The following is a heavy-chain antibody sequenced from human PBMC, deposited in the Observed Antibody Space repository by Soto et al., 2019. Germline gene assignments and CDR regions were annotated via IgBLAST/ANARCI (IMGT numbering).Heavy chain of an antibody. V-gene: IGHV4-30-4*01. D-gene: IGHD6-6*01. Sequence: PSETLSLTCTVSGGSISSGDYYWSWIRQPTGKGLEWIGYIYYSGSTYYNPSLKSRVTISVDTSKNQFSLKPSSVTAADTAVYYCAREGSSSSFLDYYYYGMDVWGKGTTVTVSS. CDR3: AREGSSSSFLDYYYYGMDV. CDR1: GGSISSGDYY. J-gene: IGHJ6*04. CDR2: IYYSGST.